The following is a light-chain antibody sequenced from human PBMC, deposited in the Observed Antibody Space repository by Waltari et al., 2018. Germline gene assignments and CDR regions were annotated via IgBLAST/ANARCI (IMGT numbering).Light chain of an antibody. CDR1: ILGNKY. V-gene: IGLV3-1*01. J-gene: IGLJ3*02. Sequence: SFELTQPPSVSMSPGQTDSTTCSGDILGNKYASWYQHKPGQSPLLVIYQDTKRPSGIPERFSGSKSGNAATLTISGTQAMDEADYYCQALGTGAWVFGGGTKLTVL. CDR2: QDT. CDR3: QALGTGAWV.